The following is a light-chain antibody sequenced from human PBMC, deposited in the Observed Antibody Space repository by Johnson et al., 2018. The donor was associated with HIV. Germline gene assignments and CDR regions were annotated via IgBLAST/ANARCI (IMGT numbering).Light chain of an antibody. V-gene: IGLV1-51*02. J-gene: IGLJ1*01. CDR3: GTWDSSLRAVYV. CDR1: SSNIGSNT. CDR2: ENN. Sequence: QSVLTQPPSASGTPGQRVTISCSGSSSNIGSNTVNWYQQLPGTAPKLLIYENNKRPSGIPDRFSGSKSGTSATLGITGLQTGDEADYYCGTWDSSLRAVYVFGTGTKVTVL.